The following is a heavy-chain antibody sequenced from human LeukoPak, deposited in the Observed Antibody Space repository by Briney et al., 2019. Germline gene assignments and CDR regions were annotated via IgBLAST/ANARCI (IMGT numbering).Heavy chain of an antibody. V-gene: IGHV1-3*01. CDR2: INAGNGNT. D-gene: IGHD2-2*01. Sequence: ASVKVSCKASGYTFTSYAMHWVRQAPGQRLEWMGWINAGNGNTKYSQKFQGRVTLTRDTSASTAYMELSSLRSEDTAVYYCARDSGTYCSSTSCYQHHYGDYHLRWFDPWGQGTLVTVSS. CDR1: GYTFTSYA. CDR3: ARDSGTYCSSTSCYQHHYGDYHLRWFDP. J-gene: IGHJ5*02.